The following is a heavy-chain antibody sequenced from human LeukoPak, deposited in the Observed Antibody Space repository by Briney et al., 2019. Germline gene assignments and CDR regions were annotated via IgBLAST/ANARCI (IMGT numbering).Heavy chain of an antibody. D-gene: IGHD5-24*01. CDR1: GYTFTSYG. J-gene: IGHJ4*02. CDR2: ISAYNGNT. CDR3: ARDMVEGDGYNV. V-gene: IGHV1-18*01. Sequence: ASVKLSCKASGYTFTSYGISWVRQAPGQGLEWMGWISAYNGNTNYAQNPQGRVTMTTDTSTSTAYVELRSLRSDNTAVYYCARDMVEGDGYNVWGQGTLVTVSS.